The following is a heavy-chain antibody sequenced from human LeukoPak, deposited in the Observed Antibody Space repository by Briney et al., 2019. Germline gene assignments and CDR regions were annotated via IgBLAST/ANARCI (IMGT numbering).Heavy chain of an antibody. CDR2: IKQDGSEK. V-gene: IGHV3-7*01. CDR1: GFTFSSYW. D-gene: IGHD4-23*01. J-gene: IGHJ4*02. CDR3: AIPVYCGNGLINY. Sequence: GGSLRLSCAASGFTFSSYWMSWVRRAPGKGMEWVANIKQDGSEKYYVDSVKGRFTISRDNAKNSLYMQMNSLRAEDTAVYYCAIPVYCGNGLINYWGQGTLVTVSS.